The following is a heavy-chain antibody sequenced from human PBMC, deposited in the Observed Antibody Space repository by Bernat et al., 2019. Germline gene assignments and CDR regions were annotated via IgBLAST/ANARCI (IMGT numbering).Heavy chain of an antibody. CDR2: ISAYNGNT. CDR3: ARGSYYYDSSGYYLLRAGRAEYFQH. CDR1: GYTFTSYG. D-gene: IGHD3-22*01. J-gene: IGHJ1*01. Sequence: QVQLVQSGAEVKKPGASVKVSCKASGYTFTSYGISWVRQAPGQGLEWMGWISAYNGNTNYAQKLQGRVTMTTDTSTSTAYMELRSLRSDDTAVYYCARGSYYYDSSGYYLLRAGRAEYFQHWGQGTLVTVSS. V-gene: IGHV1-18*01.